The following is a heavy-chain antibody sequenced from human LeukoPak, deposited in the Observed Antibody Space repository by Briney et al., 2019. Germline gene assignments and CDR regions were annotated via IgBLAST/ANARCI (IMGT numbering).Heavy chain of an antibody. Sequence: TTGGSLRLSCAASGFTFSNAWMSWVRQAPGKGLEWVGRIKSKTDGGTTDYAAPVKGRFTISRDDSKNTLYLQMNSLKTEDTAVYYCTATLTRLAYDYVWGSYRNYWGQGTLVTVSS. CDR2: IKSKTDGGTT. CDR3: TATLTRLAYDYVWGSYRNY. CDR1: GFTFSNAW. J-gene: IGHJ4*02. V-gene: IGHV3-15*01. D-gene: IGHD3-16*02.